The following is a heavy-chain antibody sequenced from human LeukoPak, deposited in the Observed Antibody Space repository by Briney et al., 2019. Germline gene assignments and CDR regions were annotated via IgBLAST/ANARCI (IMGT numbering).Heavy chain of an antibody. D-gene: IGHD2-2*01. CDR2: IIPIFGTA. V-gene: IGHV1-69*13. J-gene: IGHJ4*02. Sequence: GASVKVSCKASGGTFSSYAISWVRQAPGQGLEWMGGIIPIFGTANYAQKFQGRVTITADESTSTAYMELSSLRSEDTAVYYCARGRNIVVVPAATPPYCDYWGQGTLVTVSS. CDR3: ARGRNIVVVPAATPPYCDY. CDR1: GGTFSSYA.